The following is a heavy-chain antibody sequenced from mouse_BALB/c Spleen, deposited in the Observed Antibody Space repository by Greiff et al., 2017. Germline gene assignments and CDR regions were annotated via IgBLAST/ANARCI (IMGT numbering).Heavy chain of an antibody. CDR3: ARENGNYWYYFDY. J-gene: IGHJ2*01. CDR1: GYTFTSYW. V-gene: IGHV1-87*01. D-gene: IGHD2-1*01. CDR2: IYPGDGDT. Sequence: VQLQQSGAELARPGASVKLSCKASGYTFTSYWMQWVKQRPGQGLEWIGAIYPGDGDTRYTQKFKGKATLTADKSSSTAYMQLSSLASEDSAVYYCARENGNYWYYFDYWGQGTTLTVSS.